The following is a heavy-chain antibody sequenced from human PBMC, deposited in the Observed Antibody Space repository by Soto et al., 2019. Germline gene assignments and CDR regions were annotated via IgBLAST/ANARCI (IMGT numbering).Heavy chain of an antibody. D-gene: IGHD2-15*01. J-gene: IGHJ4*02. Sequence: ASVKVSCKASGYTFTSYGISWARQAPGQGLEWMGWISAYNGNTNYAQKLQGRVTMTTDTSTSTAYMELRSLRSDDTAVYYCARTYCSGGSCYPYYFDYWGQGTLVTVSS. CDR3: ARTYCSGGSCYPYYFDY. V-gene: IGHV1-18*01. CDR2: ISAYNGNT. CDR1: GYTFTSYG.